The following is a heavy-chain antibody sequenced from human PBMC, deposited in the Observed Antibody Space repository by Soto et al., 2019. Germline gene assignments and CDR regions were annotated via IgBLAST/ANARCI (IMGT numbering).Heavy chain of an antibody. Sequence: QVQLVQSGAEVKKPGASVKVSCKASGYTFTSYAMHWVRQAPGQKLEWMGWINAGNGNTKYSQKFQGRVTITRDTSASTAYMELSSLRSEDTAVYYCASSIAVAGEAGVDYWGQGTLVTVSS. V-gene: IGHV1-3*01. CDR2: INAGNGNT. CDR1: GYTFTSYA. D-gene: IGHD6-19*01. CDR3: ASSIAVAGEAGVDY. J-gene: IGHJ4*02.